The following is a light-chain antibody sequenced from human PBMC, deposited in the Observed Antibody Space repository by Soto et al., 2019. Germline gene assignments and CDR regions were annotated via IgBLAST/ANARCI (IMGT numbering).Light chain of an antibody. Sequence: DIQMSQSPSSLSASVGDRVTITCRAAESISRHINWYQQKPGRAPDLLIYAASTLQNGVPSRFTGSGSETKFTLTITGLQLEDFATYYCQQDYSTLATFGQGTRLESK. V-gene: IGKV1-39*01. J-gene: IGKJ5*01. CDR3: QQDYSTLAT. CDR2: AAS. CDR1: ESISRH.